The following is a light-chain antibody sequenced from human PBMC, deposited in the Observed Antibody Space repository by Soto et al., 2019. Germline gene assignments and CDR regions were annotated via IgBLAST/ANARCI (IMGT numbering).Light chain of an antibody. V-gene: IGLV2-14*03. CDR3: SSYTISNTLV. CDR2: DVS. CDR1: SRDIGTYYY. Sequence: QSALTQPASVSGSPGQSITISCTGTSRDIGTYYYVSWYQHHPGKAPKVIIHDVSTRPSGVSDRFSGSKSDNTASLTIYGLQPDDEADYYCSSYTISNTLVFGGGTKVTVL. J-gene: IGLJ3*02.